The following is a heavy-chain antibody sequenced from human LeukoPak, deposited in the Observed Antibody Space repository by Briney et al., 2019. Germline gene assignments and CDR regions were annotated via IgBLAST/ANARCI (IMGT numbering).Heavy chain of an antibody. J-gene: IGHJ2*01. V-gene: IGHV1-2*04. Sequence: ASVKVSCKASGYTFTGYYMHWVRQARGQGLEWMGWINPNSGGTNYAQKFQGWVTMTRDTSISTAYMELSRLRSDDTAVYYCATAVSSGWLSLYWYFDLWGRGTLVTVSS. CDR1: GYTFTGYY. CDR2: INPNSGGT. CDR3: ATAVSSGWLSLYWYFDL. D-gene: IGHD6-19*01.